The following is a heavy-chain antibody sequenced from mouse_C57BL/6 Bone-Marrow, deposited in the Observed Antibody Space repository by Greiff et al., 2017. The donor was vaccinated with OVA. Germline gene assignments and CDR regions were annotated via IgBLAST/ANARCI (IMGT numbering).Heavy chain of an antibody. J-gene: IGHJ4*01. V-gene: IGHV1-63*01. Sequence: QVQLQQSGAELVRPGTSVKMSCKASGYTFTNYWIGWAKQRPGHGLEWIGDIYPGGGYTNYNEKFKGKATLTADKSSTTAYMQFITLTSEDSSIYYCARRLYYAMDYWGQGTSVTVSS. CDR1: GYTFTNYW. D-gene: IGHD3-2*02. CDR3: ARRLYYAMDY. CDR2: IYPGGGYT.